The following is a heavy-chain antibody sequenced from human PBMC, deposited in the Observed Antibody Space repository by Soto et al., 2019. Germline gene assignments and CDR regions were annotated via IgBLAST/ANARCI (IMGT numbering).Heavy chain of an antibody. V-gene: IGHV4-34*01. Sequence: QVQLQQWGAVLLKPSETLSLTCAVYGGTFSGYYWSWIRQRPGKGLEWIGEINHSGSTNYNPSLKSRVTISVDTSKHKFSVRLSCVTAADTAVYYCARVLYGSGWFERGGIDYWGQGTLVTVAS. CDR2: INHSGST. CDR1: GGTFSGYY. J-gene: IGHJ4*02. D-gene: IGHD6-19*01. CDR3: ARVLYGSGWFERGGIDY.